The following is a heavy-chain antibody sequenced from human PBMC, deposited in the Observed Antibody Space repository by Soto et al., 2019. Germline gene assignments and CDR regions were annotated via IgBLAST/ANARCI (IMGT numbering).Heavy chain of an antibody. CDR3: ARYYSNYEAYYFDY. CDR1: GGSISSGGYY. CDR2: IYYSGST. J-gene: IGHJ4*02. Sequence: QVQLQESGPGLVKPSQTLSLTCTVSGGSISSGGYYWSWIRQHPGKGLEWIGYIYYSGSTYYNPSLESRVTISVDTSKTQFSLKLSSVTAADTAVYYCARYYSNYEAYYFDYWGQGTLVTVSS. D-gene: IGHD4-4*01. V-gene: IGHV4-31*03.